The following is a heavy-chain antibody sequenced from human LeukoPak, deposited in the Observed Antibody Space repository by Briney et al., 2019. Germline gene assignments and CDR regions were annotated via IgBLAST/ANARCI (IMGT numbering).Heavy chain of an antibody. V-gene: IGHV3-33*01. J-gene: IGHJ4*02. Sequence: GRSLRPSCAASGFTFSYFGMHCVSQAPGEGREWVAVIWNDGTTKYYADSVKGRFTISRDNSKNTLYLQMNSLRAEDTAVYYCARDHAVAGVFDYWGQGTLVTVSS. CDR1: GFTFSYFG. D-gene: IGHD6-19*01. CDR2: IWNDGTTK. CDR3: ARDHAVAGVFDY.